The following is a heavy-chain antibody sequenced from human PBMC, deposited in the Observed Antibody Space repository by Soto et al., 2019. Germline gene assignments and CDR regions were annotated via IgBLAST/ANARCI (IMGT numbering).Heavy chain of an antibody. D-gene: IGHD1-26*01. V-gene: IGHV1-69*13. CDR2: IIPIFGTA. J-gene: IGHJ4*02. Sequence: ASLKVSCKASGGTFSSYAISWVRQAPGQGLEWMGGIIPIFGTANYAQKFQGRVTITADESTSTAYMELSSLRSEDTAVYYCAREWELGRGYYFDYWGQGTLVTVSS. CDR1: GGTFSSYA. CDR3: AREWELGRGYYFDY.